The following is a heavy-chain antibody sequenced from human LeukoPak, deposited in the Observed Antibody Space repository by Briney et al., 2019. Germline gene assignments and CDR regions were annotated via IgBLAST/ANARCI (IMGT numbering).Heavy chain of an antibody. CDR3: AKDRSYYGLGSPSG. Sequence: GGSLRLSCAASGFTFSSYAMSWVRQAPGKGLEWVSGTTGSGGSSYYADSVKGRFTISRDNSKDTLYLQMNSLRVEDTAVYYCAKDRSYYGLGSPSGWGQGTLVTVSS. J-gene: IGHJ4*02. D-gene: IGHD3-10*01. CDR2: TTGSGGSS. CDR1: GFTFSSYA. V-gene: IGHV3-23*01.